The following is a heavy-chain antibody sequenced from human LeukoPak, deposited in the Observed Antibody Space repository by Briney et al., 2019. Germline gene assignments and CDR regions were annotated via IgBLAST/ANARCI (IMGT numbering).Heavy chain of an antibody. CDR2: INHSGST. CDR3: ARGNSHFDF. Sequence: PSETLSLTCAVYGGSFSGYYWSWIRQPPGKGLEWIGEINHSGSTNYNPSLKSRVTISVDTSKNQFSLKLSSVTAADSAMYFCARGNSHFDFWGQGILVTVSS. J-gene: IGHJ4*02. V-gene: IGHV4-34*01. CDR1: GGSFSGYY.